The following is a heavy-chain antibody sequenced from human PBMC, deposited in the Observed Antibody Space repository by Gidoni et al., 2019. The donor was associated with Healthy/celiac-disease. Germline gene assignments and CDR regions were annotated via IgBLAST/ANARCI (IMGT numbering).Heavy chain of an antibody. Sequence: QVLLQQSPPALFMPSQTLSLPCTVSGDSISSDVSCCRWIRQHPGKGLEWIGYIYYSGSTANNPSLKSRGTISVDTSKKQFSLKLSSVTAADTDVDYCARDLADYDILTGPAYDAFDIWGQGTMVTVSS. CDR3: ARDLADYDILTGPAYDAFDI. D-gene: IGHD3-9*01. CDR1: GDSISSDVSC. CDR2: IYYSGST. V-gene: IGHV4-31*03. J-gene: IGHJ3*02.